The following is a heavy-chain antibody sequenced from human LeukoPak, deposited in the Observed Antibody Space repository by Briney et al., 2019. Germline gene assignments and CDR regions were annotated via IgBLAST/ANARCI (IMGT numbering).Heavy chain of an antibody. CDR3: ANGEGTPNYFKSKPFDS. CDR2: ISAYNGNT. Sequence: ASVKVSCKASGYTSTSYGISWVRQAPGQGLEWMGWISAYNGNTNYAQKLQGRVNMTTDTSTSTAYMELRSLRSDDTAVYYCANGEGTPNYFKSKPFDSWGQGTLVTVSS. D-gene: IGHD2/OR15-2a*01. CDR1: GYTSTSYG. J-gene: IGHJ4*02. V-gene: IGHV1-18*01.